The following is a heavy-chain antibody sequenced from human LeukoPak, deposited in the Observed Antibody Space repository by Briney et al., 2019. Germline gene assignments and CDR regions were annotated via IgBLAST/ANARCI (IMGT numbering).Heavy chain of an antibody. J-gene: IGHJ4*02. Sequence: SETLSLTCAVSVASLSNYHWNWFGQPPGKGLEWIASVFDNEDANYNPSLESRVTISLDTSKSHVSLRLTSVTAADTAVYFCAKGETVTTSPFDYWGQGILVTVSS. CDR1: VASLSNYH. CDR3: AKGETVTTSPFDY. V-gene: IGHV4-59*01. CDR2: VFDNEDA. D-gene: IGHD4-17*01.